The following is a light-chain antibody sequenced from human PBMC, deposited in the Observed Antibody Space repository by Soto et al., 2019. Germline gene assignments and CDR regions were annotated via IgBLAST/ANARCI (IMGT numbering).Light chain of an antibody. CDR3: QQYYSLPYT. J-gene: IGKJ2*01. CDR1: QSVLYSSNNKNY. V-gene: IGKV4-1*01. Sequence: DIVMTQSPDSLAVSLGERATINCKSSQSVLYSSNNKNYLAWYQQKLGQPPKLLIYWASTRESGVPDRFSGNGSGTDFTLTISSLQAEDVAVYFCQQYYSLPYTFGQGTTLEIK. CDR2: WAS.